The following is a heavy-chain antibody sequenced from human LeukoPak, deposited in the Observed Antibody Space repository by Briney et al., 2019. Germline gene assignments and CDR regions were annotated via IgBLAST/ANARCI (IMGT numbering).Heavy chain of an antibody. CDR3: AKRGVVIRVILVGFHKEAYYFDS. D-gene: IGHD3-22*01. CDR2: LSASGGGT. J-gene: IGHJ4*02. V-gene: IGHV3-23*01. Sequence: GGSLRLSCAVSGITLINYGMAWVRQAPGKGLEWVASLSASGGGTSYADSVRGRFTISRDNAKNTLYLQMNSLGAEDTAVYFCAKRGVVIRVILVGFHKEAYYFDSWGQGVLVTVSS. CDR1: GITLINYG.